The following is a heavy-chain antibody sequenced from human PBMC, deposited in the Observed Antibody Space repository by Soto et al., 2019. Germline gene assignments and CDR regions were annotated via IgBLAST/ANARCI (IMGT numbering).Heavy chain of an antibody. CDR2: VHPTGST. CDR1: GDTINPYY. J-gene: IGHJ5*02. Sequence: SETLSLTCTVSGDTINPYYKNWIRQPPGKGLEWIGYVHPTGSTSYNPSLKGRVTISVDTSKNEFSLNLASVTAADTAMYYCAMGRDNSKVRSWGQGTLVTVSS. V-gene: IGHV4-59*03. CDR3: AMGRDNSKVRS. D-gene: IGHD4-4*01.